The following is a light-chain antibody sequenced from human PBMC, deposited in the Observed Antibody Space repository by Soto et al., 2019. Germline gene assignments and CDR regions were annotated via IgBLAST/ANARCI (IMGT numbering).Light chain of an antibody. J-gene: IGKJ1*01. Sequence: DIQMTQSPSSLSASVGDRVTITCRASQSISSYLNWYQQKPGKAPKLLIYAASSLPSGVPSRFSGSGSGTDFTLTISSLEPEDFATYYCQQSYSTPWMFGQGTKVEIK. V-gene: IGKV1-39*01. CDR2: AAS. CDR1: QSISSY. CDR3: QQSYSTPWM.